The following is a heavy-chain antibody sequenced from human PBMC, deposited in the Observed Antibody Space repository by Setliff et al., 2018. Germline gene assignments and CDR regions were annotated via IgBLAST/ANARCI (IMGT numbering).Heavy chain of an antibody. CDR2: IKPNTGGT. CDR1: GYTFTGHY. J-gene: IGHJ6*03. D-gene: IGHD2-15*01. Sequence: ASVKVSCKASGYTFTGHYLHWVRQAPGQGLEWMGRIKPNTGGTTYAQKFQGRVTMTRDTSISTAYMELRRLKSDDTAVYYCARGEHIVSGDFYHYIDVWGKGTTVTVSS. CDR3: ARGEHIVSGDFYHYIDV. V-gene: IGHV1-2*06.